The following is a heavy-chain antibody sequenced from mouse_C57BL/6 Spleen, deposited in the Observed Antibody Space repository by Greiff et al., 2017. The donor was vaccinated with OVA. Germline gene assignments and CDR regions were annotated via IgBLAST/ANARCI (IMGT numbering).Heavy chain of an antibody. Sequence: VQLQQSGPGLVKPSQSLSLTCSVTGYSITSGYYWNWIRQFPGNKLEWMGYISYDGSNNYNPSLKNRISITRDTSKNQFFLKLNSVTTEDTATYYCARASITTVVDYWGQGTTLTVSS. V-gene: IGHV3-6*01. CDR3: ARASITTVVDY. CDR2: ISYDGSN. J-gene: IGHJ2*01. CDR1: GYSITSGYY. D-gene: IGHD1-1*01.